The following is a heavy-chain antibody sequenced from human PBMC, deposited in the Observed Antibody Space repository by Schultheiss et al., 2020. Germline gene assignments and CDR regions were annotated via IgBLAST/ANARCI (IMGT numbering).Heavy chain of an antibody. CDR2: IRSKAYGGTT. CDR3: TRGTEQLDPNYYYYYYMDV. CDR1: GFTFGDYA. D-gene: IGHD6-6*01. J-gene: IGHJ6*03. Sequence: GESLKISCTASGFTFGDYAMSWVRQAPGKGLEWVGFIRSKAYGGTTEYAASVKGRFTISRDDSKSIAYLQMNSLKTEDTAVYYCTRGTEQLDPNYYYYYYMDVWGKGTTVTVSS. V-gene: IGHV3-49*04.